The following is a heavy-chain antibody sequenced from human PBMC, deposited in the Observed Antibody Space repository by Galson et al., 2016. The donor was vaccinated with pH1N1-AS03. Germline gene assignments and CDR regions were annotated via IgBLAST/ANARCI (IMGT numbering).Heavy chain of an antibody. J-gene: IGHJ4*02. D-gene: IGHD5-12*01. Sequence: QSGAEVKKPGASVKISCKTSGCTFTSYYMHWVRQAPGQGLEWMGFVYPSGGNTFYAQKFHGRVTMTRDTSTSSVHMELSSLRSEDSAIYYCARAQVATNPYYFDFWGQGTLITVSS. CDR1: GCTFTSYY. CDR3: ARAQVATNPYYFDF. V-gene: IGHV1-46*01. CDR2: VYPSGGNT.